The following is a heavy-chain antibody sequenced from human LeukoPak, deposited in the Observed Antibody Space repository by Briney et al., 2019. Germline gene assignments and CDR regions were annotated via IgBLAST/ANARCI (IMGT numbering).Heavy chain of an antibody. D-gene: IGHD6-6*01. V-gene: IGHV1-8*01. CDR2: MNPNSGNT. CDR3: ARALYSSSIRFYYYMDV. CDR1: GYTFTSYD. J-gene: IGHJ6*03. Sequence: ASVKVSCKASGYTFTSYDINWVRQATGQGLEWMGWMNPNSGNTGYAQKFQGRVTMTRNTSISTAYMELSSLRSEDTAVYYCARALYSSSIRFYYYMDVRGKGTTVTVSS.